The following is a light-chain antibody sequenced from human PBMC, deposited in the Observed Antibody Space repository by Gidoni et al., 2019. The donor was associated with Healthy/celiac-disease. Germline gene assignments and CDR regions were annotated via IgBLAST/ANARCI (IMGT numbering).Light chain of an antibody. CDR1: QSVLYSSDNKNY. V-gene: IGKV4-1*01. CDR3: QQYYSTLTWT. Sequence: DIVMTQSPDSLAVSLGERATINCKSGQSVLYSSDNKNYLAWYQQKPGQPPKLRIYWASTRESGVPDRFSGSGSGTDFTLTISSLQAEDVAVYYCQQYYSTLTWTFGQGTKVEIK. J-gene: IGKJ1*01. CDR2: WAS.